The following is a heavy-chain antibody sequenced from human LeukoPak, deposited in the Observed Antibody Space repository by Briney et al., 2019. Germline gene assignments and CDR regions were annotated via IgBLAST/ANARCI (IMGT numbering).Heavy chain of an antibody. CDR2: IYYSGST. CDR1: GGSISSSSYY. V-gene: IGHV4-39*07. CDR3: ARVESWVGATGPFDY. J-gene: IGHJ4*02. Sequence: PSETLSLTCTVSGGSISSSSYYWGWIRQPPGKGLEWIGSIYYSGSTYYNPSLKSRVTISVDTSKNQFSLKLSSVTAADTAVYYCARVESWVGATGPFDYWGQGTLVTVSS. D-gene: IGHD1-26*01.